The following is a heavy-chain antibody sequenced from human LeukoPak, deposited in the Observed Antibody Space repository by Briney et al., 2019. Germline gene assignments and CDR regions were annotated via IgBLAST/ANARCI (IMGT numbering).Heavy chain of an antibody. CDR1: GYTFTSYP. CDR2: INTNTGNP. Sequence: ASVKVSCKASGYTFTSYPMNWVRQAPGQGLEWIGWINTNTGNPTYAQGFTGRFVFSLDTSVSTAYLQISSLKAEDTAVYYCARGIFGELYSSLGFWGQGTLVTVSS. J-gene: IGHJ4*02. CDR3: ARGIFGELYSSLGF. D-gene: IGHD3-10*01. V-gene: IGHV7-4-1*02.